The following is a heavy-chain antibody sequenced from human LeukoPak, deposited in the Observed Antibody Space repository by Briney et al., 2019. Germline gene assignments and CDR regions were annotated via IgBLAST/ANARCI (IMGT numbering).Heavy chain of an antibody. CDR1: GGSISSGDYY. CDR3: ARVYCSSTSCFHYYYMDV. D-gene: IGHD2-2*01. CDR2: IYYSGST. J-gene: IGHJ6*03. Sequence: SQTLSLTCTVSGGSISSGDYYWSWIRQPPGKGLEWIGYIYYSGSTYYNPSLKSRVTISVDTSKNQFSLKLSSVTAADTAVYYCARVYCSSTSCFHYYYMDVWGKGTTVTVSS. V-gene: IGHV4-30-4*08.